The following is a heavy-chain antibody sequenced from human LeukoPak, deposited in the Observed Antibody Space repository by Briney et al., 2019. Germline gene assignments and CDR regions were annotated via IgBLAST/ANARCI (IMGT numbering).Heavy chain of an antibody. CDR3: ARAVIRSGYYFDP. CDR1: GGSISSGDYY. Sequence: SQTLSLTCTVSGGSISSGDYYWSWIRQPPGKGLEWIGYIYYSGSTYYNPSLKSRVTISVDTSKNQLSRKLCPLTDADTAVYYCARAVIRSGYYFDPWGQGTLVNVSS. J-gene: IGHJ5*02. V-gene: IGHV4-30-4*08. CDR2: IYYSGST. D-gene: IGHD3-22*01.